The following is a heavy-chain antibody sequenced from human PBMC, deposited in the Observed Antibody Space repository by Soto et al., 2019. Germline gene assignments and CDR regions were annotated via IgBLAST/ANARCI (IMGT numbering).Heavy chain of an antibody. D-gene: IGHD3-10*01. CDR3: ARSMDDYYYYGMDV. CDR2: ISSSSSTI. J-gene: IGHJ6*02. CDR1: GLTFSSYS. V-gene: IGHV3-48*01. Sequence: EVQLVESGGGLVQPGGSLRLSCAASGLTFSSYSMNWVRQAPVKGLEWVSYISSSSSTIYYADSVKGRFTIARDNAKNSLYMQMNSLRAEDTAVYYCARSMDDYYYYGMDVEGQGTTVTVSS.